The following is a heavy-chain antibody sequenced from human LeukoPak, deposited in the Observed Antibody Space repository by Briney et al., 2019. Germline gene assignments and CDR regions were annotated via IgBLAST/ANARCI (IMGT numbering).Heavy chain of an antibody. Sequence: SETLSLTCTVSGGSITSSNYYWGWIRQPPGKGLEWIGSIYYSGSTYYNPSLKSRVTISVDKSKNQFSLKLSSVTAADTAVYYCARRVDWFDPWGQGTLVTVSS. CDR3: ARRVDWFDP. CDR1: GGSITSSNYY. V-gene: IGHV4-39*07. CDR2: IYYSGST. J-gene: IGHJ5*02. D-gene: IGHD3-10*01.